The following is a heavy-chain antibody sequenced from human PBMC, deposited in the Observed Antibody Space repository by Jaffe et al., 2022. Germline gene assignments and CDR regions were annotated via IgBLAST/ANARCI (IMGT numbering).Heavy chain of an antibody. CDR1: GGTFSSYT. V-gene: IGHV1-69*02. CDR3: ARGDRVVPAAIHPQPFDP. Sequence: QVQLVQSGAEVKKPGSSVKVSCKASGGTFSSYTISWVRQAPGQGLEWMGRIIPILGIANYAQKFQGRVTITADKSTSTAYMELSSLRSEDTAVYYCARGDRVVPAAIHPQPFDPWGQGTLVTVSS. J-gene: IGHJ5*02. D-gene: IGHD2-2*01. CDR2: IIPILGIA.